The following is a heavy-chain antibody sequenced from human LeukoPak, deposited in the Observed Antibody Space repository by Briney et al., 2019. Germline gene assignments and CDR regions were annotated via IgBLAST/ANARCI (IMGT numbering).Heavy chain of an antibody. D-gene: IGHD2-15*01. J-gene: IGHJ4*02. V-gene: IGHV3-7*04. CDR1: GFTFSSYW. CDR2: INQDGSDK. Sequence: GGSLRLSCAASGFTFSSYWTSWVRQAPGKELEWVANINQDGSDKYYVDSVKGRFTISRDNAKNSLYVQMNSLRAEDTAVYYCARVYCSGGRCSSLFTYWGQGTLVTVSS. CDR3: ARVYCSGGRCSSLFTY.